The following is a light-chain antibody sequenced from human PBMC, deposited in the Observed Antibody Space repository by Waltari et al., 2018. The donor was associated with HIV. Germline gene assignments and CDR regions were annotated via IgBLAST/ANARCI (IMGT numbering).Light chain of an antibody. CDR2: KDI. V-gene: IGLV3-25*03. J-gene: IGLJ3*02. Sequence: SYGPTQPPSVSVSPGQTAKITCSGGAASPLYAYWYQQKPGQAPVLCIYKDIERPSGIPERFSGSRSGTTVTLTISGVQEEDEADYYCQSTDSSGISWVFGGGTKVTVL. CDR1: AASPLY. CDR3: QSTDSSGISWV.